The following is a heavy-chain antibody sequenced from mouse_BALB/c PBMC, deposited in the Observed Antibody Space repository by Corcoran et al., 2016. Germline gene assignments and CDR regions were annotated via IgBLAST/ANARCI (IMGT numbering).Heavy chain of an antibody. V-gene: IGHV9-3-1*01. D-gene: IGHD2-10*01. CDR3: ARSSYGNYVRYAMDY. CDR2: INTYTGEP. Sequence: QIQLVQSAPEMKKPGETVQISCKASGDNFTDSGMHWVKQAPGKGLKWMGWINTYTGEPTYADDFKGRFAFSLETSASTAYLQINNLKNEDTATYFCARSSYGNYVRYAMDYWGQGTSVTVSS. CDR1: GDNFTDSG. J-gene: IGHJ4*01.